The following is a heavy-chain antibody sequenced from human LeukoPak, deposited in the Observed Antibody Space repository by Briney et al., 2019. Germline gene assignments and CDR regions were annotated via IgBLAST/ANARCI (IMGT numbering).Heavy chain of an antibody. J-gene: IGHJ4*02. CDR3: ARLRNKYDTSGYYPFDY. Sequence: SETLSLTCTVSGGSISGYYWSWIRQPPGKGLEWIGYIYYSGGTNYNPSLKSRVTILVDTSKNQFSLKLSSVTAADTAVYHCARLRNKYDTSGYYPFDYWGQGTLVTVSS. CDR2: IYYSGGT. V-gene: IGHV4-59*08. CDR1: GGSISGYY. D-gene: IGHD3-22*01.